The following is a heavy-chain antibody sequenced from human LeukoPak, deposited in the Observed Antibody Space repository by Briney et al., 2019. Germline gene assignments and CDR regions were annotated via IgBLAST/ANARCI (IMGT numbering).Heavy chain of an antibody. D-gene: IGHD1-26*01. CDR1: GFTFSTYG. V-gene: IGHV3-21*01. Sequence: GGSLRLSCAASGFTFSTYGMDWVRQAPGRGLEWVSSISSSTTYMYYADSVEGRFTISRDDAKNSLYLQMHSPRAEDTAVYYCGRAPLSGNLYSGSYYPDYWGQGTLVTVSS. CDR3: GRAPLSGNLYSGSYYPDY. CDR2: ISSSTTYM. J-gene: IGHJ4*02.